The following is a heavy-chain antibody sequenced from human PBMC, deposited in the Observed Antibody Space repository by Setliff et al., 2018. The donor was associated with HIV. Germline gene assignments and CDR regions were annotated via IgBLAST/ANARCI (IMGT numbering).Heavy chain of an antibody. J-gene: IGHJ3*02. D-gene: IGHD1-26*01. Sequence: SETLSLTCAVYGGSFSGYYWSWIRQPPGKGLEWIGEINHSGSTNYNPSLKSRVTISVDTSKNRFSLKLSSVTAADTAVYYCATDSGSHDAFDIWGQGTMVTVSS. V-gene: IGHV4-34*01. CDR2: INHSGST. CDR3: ATDSGSHDAFDI. CDR1: GGSFSGYY.